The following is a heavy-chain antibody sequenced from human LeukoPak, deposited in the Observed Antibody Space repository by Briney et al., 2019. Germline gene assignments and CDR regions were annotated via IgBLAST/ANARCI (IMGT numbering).Heavy chain of an antibody. CDR2: IIPILGIA. J-gene: IGHJ4*02. D-gene: IGHD3-3*01. V-gene: IGHV1-69*02. Sequence: GASVKVSCKASGGTFRSYTISWVRQAPGQGLEWMGRIIPILGIANYAQKFQGRVTITADKSTSTAYMELSSLRSEDTAVYYCASFSKTIFGVVSHFDYWGQGTLVTVSS. CDR3: ASFSKTIFGVVSHFDY. CDR1: GGTFRSYT.